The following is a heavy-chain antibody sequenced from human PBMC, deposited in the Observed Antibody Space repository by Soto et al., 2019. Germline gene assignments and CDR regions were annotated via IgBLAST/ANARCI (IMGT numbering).Heavy chain of an antibody. V-gene: IGHV3-53*01. D-gene: IGHD3-22*01. CDR2: IYSGVTT. Sequence: EVKLVESGGGLIQPGGSLRLSCAASGFSVSGNYMSWVRQAPGKGLEWVSVIYSGVTTYYADSVKGRFTISRDNSKNTLYLQMQSLRVEDTAVYYCVREELRYFDSSGYPSWYFDLWGRGTLVTVSS. CDR3: VREELRYFDSSGYPSWYFDL. J-gene: IGHJ2*01. CDR1: GFSVSGNY.